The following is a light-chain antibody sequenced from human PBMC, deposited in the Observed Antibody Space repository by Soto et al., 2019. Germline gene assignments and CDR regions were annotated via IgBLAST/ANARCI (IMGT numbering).Light chain of an antibody. V-gene: IGKV1-39*01. CDR1: QDISNY. CDR2: AAP. J-gene: IGKJ4*01. Sequence: DIQMTQSPSSLSASVGDRVTITCQASQDISNYLNWYQQKPGKAPKLLIYAAPSLQSGVPSRFSGSGSGTDFTLTISSLQPEDFATYYCQQSYSTPLTFGGGTKVEI. CDR3: QQSYSTPLT.